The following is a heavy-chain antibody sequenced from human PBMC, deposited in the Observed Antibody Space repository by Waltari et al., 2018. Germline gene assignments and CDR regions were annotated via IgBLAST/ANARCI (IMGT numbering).Heavy chain of an antibody. J-gene: IGHJ6*03. CDR2: INPSTGST. D-gene: IGHD2-2*02. CDR3: ARGYCSNTSCYNLYYYYYMDV. V-gene: IGHV1-46*03. Sequence: QVQLVQSGAEVKKPGASVQVSCKASGYSVTSHYMHWVRQAPGQGREWMGIINPSTGSTSYAQKFQGRVTMTRDTSTTTVYMELSSLRYEDTALYYCARGYCSNTSCYNLYYYYYMDVWGKGTTVTVSS. CDR1: GYSVTSHY.